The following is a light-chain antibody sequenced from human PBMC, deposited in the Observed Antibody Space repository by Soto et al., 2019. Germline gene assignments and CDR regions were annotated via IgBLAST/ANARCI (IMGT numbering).Light chain of an antibody. V-gene: IGLV2-8*01. CDR1: SSDIGGHNH. CDR2: EVF. Sequence: QSALTQPPSASGSPGQSVTISCTGTSSDIGGHNHVSWFQHHPDKAPKLILYEVFKRPSGVPDRFSGSKSGNTASLTVSGLQADDEADYYCSSYAADNNLLFGGGTKLTVL. CDR3: SSYAADNNLL. J-gene: IGLJ2*01.